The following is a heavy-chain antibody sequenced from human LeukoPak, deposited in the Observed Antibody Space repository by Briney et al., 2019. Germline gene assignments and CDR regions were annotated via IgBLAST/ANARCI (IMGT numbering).Heavy chain of an antibody. CDR1: GFTFRSYG. CDR3: ARDTGYGDLEGG. CDR2: IQYDGSIL. D-gene: IGHD4-17*01. V-gene: IGHV3-33*01. J-gene: IGHJ4*01. Sequence: GGSLRLSCAASGFTFRSYGMHWVRQGPGKGLEWVAAIQYDGSILYYADSVKGRFTISRDNSKDTLYLQMSSLRVEDTAVYYCARDTGYGDLEGGWGRGTLVTVSS.